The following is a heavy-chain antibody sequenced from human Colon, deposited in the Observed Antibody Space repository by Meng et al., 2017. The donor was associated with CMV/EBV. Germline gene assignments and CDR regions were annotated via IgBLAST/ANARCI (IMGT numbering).Heavy chain of an antibody. CDR1: GYTFTANH. Sequence: VQAGTEVQNPGPSVNVSCKTPGYTFTANHLHWVRQAPGQGLEWMGWIYPQDGGTYFAQKFQDRVTLTRDTSITTAYMELSGLTSDDTAIYYCVRESWYFDFWGEGTLVTVSS. V-gene: IGHV1-2*02. CDR3: VRESWYFDF. J-gene: IGHJ4*02. D-gene: IGHD6-13*01. CDR2: IYPQDGGT.